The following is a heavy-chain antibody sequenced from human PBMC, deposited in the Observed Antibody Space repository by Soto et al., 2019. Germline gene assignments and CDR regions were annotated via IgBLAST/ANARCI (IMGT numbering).Heavy chain of an antibody. Sequence: PSQTLSLTCAISGDSVSSNSAAWNWIRQSPSRGLEWLGRTYYRSKWYNDYAVSVKGRITINPDTSKNQFSLQLNSVTPEDTAVYYCARDGITIFGVVPDNYGMDVWGQGTTVTVSS. J-gene: IGHJ6*02. CDR3: ARDGITIFGVVPDNYGMDV. D-gene: IGHD3-3*01. V-gene: IGHV6-1*01. CDR1: GDSVSSNSAA. CDR2: TYYRSKWYN.